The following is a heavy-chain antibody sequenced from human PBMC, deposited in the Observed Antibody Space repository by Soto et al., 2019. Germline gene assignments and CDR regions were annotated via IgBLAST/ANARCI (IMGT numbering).Heavy chain of an antibody. D-gene: IGHD5-12*01. CDR1: GGSISSGGYY. J-gene: IGHJ4*02. V-gene: IGHV4-31*03. CDR2: IYYSGSA. CDR3: ARATSGYDSNYFDY. Sequence: QVQLQESGPGLVKPSQTLSLTCTVSGGSISSGGYYWSWIRQHPGKGLEWIGYIYYSGSAYYNPCLKSRVTISVDTSKNQFSLKLSSVTAADTAVYYCARATSGYDSNYFDYWGQGTLVTVSS.